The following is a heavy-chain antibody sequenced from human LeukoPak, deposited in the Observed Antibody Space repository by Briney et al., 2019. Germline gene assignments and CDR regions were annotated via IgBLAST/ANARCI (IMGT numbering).Heavy chain of an antibody. CDR1: GFSFSTYW. J-gene: IGHJ4*02. D-gene: IGHD2-21*02. CDR2: INEDGGIT. CDR3: ARDVRGDRDS. Sequence: GGSLRLSCAGSGFSFSTYWMHWVRQAPGEGLEWVSNINEDGGITNYAGSVKGRFTISRDNAKDTLFLQMNSLRVEDTALYYCARDVRGDRDSWGQGTLVTVSS. V-gene: IGHV3-74*01.